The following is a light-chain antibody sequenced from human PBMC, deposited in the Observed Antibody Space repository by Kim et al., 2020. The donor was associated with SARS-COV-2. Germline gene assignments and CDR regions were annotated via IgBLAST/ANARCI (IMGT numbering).Light chain of an antibody. V-gene: IGKV1-33*01. CDR1: QDISNY. CDR2: EAS. CDR3: QQNDSMPLT. J-gene: IGKJ4*01. Sequence: AAVGDRVTITCQESQDISNYLNWYQQKTGKAPKLLISEASDLETGVPSRFSGSGVGTDFTFTISSLQPEDIATYYCQQNDSMPLTFGGGTKVDIK.